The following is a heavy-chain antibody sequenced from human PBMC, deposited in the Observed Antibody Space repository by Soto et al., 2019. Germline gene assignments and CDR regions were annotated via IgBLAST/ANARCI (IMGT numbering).Heavy chain of an antibody. CDR2: IRSKAYGGTT. Sequence: SLRLSCTASGFTFGDYAMSWFRQAPGKGLEWVGFIRSKAYGGTTEYAASVKGRFTISRDDSKSIAYLQMNSLKTEDTAVYYCTLPIVGAAGGGGMDVWGQGTTVSVS. CDR1: GFTFGDYA. J-gene: IGHJ6*02. CDR3: TLPIVGAAGGGGMDV. D-gene: IGHD3-16*01. V-gene: IGHV3-49*03.